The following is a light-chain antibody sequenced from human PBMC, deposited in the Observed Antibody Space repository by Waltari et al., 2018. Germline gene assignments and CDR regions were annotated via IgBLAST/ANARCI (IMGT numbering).Light chain of an antibody. CDR3: QAWDSSTVV. V-gene: IGLV3-1*01. J-gene: IGLJ2*01. CDR2: HDT. Sequence: SYDLTQPPSVSVSPGKPASISCSGDKLGDKYASWYQQNPGQSPVLVIYHDTKRPSGIPERFSGSNSGNTATLTISGTQAMDEADYYCQAWDSSTVVFGGGTKLTVL. CDR1: KLGDKY.